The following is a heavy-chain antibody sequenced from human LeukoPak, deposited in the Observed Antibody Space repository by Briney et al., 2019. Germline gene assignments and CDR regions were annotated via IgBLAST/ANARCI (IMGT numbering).Heavy chain of an antibody. CDR1: GFAFSTYA. J-gene: IGHJ5*02. D-gene: IGHD4-17*01. CDR3: AKVSDDYGDYDWFDP. V-gene: IGHV3-23*01. Sequence: GGSLRLSCAASGFAFSTYAMSWVRQAPGKGLEWVSGITSGGGTTYYADSVEGRFTISRDNSKNTLYLQMNSLRGEDTAVYYCAKVSDDYGDYDWFDPWGQGTLVTVSS. CDR2: ITSGGGTT.